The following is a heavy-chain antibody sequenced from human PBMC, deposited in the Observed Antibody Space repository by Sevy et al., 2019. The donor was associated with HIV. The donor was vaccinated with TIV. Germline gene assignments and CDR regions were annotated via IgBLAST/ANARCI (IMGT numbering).Heavy chain of an antibody. CDR2: MSHDANYK. J-gene: IGHJ4*02. CDR3: ARLFSCGGDCYYLDY. V-gene: IGHV3-30*04. Sequence: GGSLRLSCAASGFTFSDYDMHWVRQAPGKGLEWVAVMSHDANYKNHADSVKVRFTISRDNFKNTLYLQMNSLRVEDTAVYFCARLFSCGGDCYYLDYWGQGAPVTVSS. D-gene: IGHD2-21*02. CDR1: GFTFSDYD.